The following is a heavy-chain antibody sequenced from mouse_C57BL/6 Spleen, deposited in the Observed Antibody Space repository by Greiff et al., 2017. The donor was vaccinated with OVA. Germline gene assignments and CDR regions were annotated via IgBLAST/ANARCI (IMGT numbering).Heavy chain of an antibody. Sequence: EVMLVESGGGLVQPGESLKLSCESNEYEFPSHDMSWVRKTPEKRLELVAAINSDGGSTYYPDTMERRFIISRDNTKKTLYLQMSSLRSEDTALYYCARHGGYGTEDWYFDVWGTGTTVTVSS. V-gene: IGHV5-2*01. D-gene: IGHD1-1*01. CDR1: EYEFPSHD. CDR3: ARHGGYGTEDWYFDV. CDR2: INSDGGST. J-gene: IGHJ1*03.